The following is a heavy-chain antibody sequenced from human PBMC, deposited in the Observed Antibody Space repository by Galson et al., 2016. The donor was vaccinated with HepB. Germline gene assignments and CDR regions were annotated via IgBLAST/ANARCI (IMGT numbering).Heavy chain of an antibody. D-gene: IGHD4-17*01. Sequence: SETLSLTCAVSGGSISSSRHYWGWIRQPPGKGLEWLASMYYSGSTYYNPSLKSRVTISVDTSKNQLSLELSSVTAADTAMYYCARHDYGDFLFDYWGQGTLVIVSS. J-gene: IGHJ4*02. CDR2: MYYSGST. CDR1: GGSISSSRHY. CDR3: ARHDYGDFLFDY. V-gene: IGHV4-39*01.